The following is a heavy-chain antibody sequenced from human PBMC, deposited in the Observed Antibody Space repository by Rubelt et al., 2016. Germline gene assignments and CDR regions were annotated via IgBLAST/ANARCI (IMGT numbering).Heavy chain of an antibody. V-gene: IGHV5-51*01. CDR3: ARQVVPAAYNWFDP. Sequence: GWVRQMPGKGLEWMGIIYPGDSVTRYSPSFQGQVTTSADKSISTAYLQWSSLKASDTAMYYCARQVVPAAYNWFDPWGQGTLVTVSS. D-gene: IGHD2-2*01. J-gene: IGHJ5*02. CDR2: IYPGDSVT.